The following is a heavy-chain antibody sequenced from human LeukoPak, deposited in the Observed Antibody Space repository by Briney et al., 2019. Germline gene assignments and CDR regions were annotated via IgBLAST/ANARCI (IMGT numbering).Heavy chain of an antibody. V-gene: IGHV3-23*01. J-gene: IGHJ4*02. D-gene: IGHD3-9*01. CDR2: ISGSGGST. CDR1: GFTFSSCA. Sequence: GGSLRLSCAASGFTFSSCAMSWVRQARGKGLEWVSAISGSGGSTYYGDSVKGRFTISRDNSKNTLYLQMNSLRAEDTAVYYCATRGDILAGYTYYFAYCGEASLLTVHS. CDR3: ATRGDILAGYTYYFAY.